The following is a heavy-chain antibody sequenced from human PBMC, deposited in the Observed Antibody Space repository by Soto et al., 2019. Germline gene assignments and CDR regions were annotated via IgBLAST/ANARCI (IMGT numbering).Heavy chain of an antibody. J-gene: IGHJ3*02. Sequence: GGSLRLSCAASGFTLSNYAMHWFRQAPGKGLEWVTVILDDGSKKYYADSVKGRFTISRDSSKNTLYLQMNTLRAEDTALYYCAKLGIHDAFDIWGQGTMVTVSS. CDR2: ILDDGSKK. CDR1: GFTLSNYA. CDR3: AKLGIHDAFDI. V-gene: IGHV3-30-3*02. D-gene: IGHD7-27*01.